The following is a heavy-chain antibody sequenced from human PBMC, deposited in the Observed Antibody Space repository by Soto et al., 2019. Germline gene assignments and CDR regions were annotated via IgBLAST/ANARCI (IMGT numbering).Heavy chain of an antibody. J-gene: IGHJ4*02. CDR2: INHSGST. V-gene: IGHV4-34*01. Sequence: SETLSLTCAVYGGSFSGYYWSWIRQPPGKGLEWIGEINHSGSTNYNPSLKSRVTISVDTSKNQFSLKLSSVTAADTAVYYCARGTSEATDYWGQGTLVTVSS. CDR1: GGSFSGYY. CDR3: ARGTSEATDY.